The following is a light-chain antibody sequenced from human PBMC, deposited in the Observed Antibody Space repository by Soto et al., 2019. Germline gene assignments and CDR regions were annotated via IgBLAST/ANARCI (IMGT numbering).Light chain of an antibody. V-gene: IGKV1-27*01. CDR3: QKYNRAPWT. Sequence: DIQMTQSPSSLSASVGDRVTITCRASQGISTDLAWYQQQPGKVPKLLIYVASTLQSGVQSRFSGSGSGTDFTLTISSLQPEDVATYYCQKYNRAPWTFGQGTKVEIK. CDR1: QGISTD. J-gene: IGKJ1*01. CDR2: VAS.